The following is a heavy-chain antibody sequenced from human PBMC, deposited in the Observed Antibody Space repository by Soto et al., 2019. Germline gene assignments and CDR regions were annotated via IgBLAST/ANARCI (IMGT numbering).Heavy chain of an antibody. V-gene: IGHV3-7*01. CDR3: ARTSGINY. CDR1: GFTFSSYW. CDR2: VKQDGSEK. D-gene: IGHD3-10*01. J-gene: IGHJ4*02. Sequence: EVQLVESGGDLVQPGGSLRLSCEASGFTFSSYWMHWVRQAPGKGLEWVANVKQDGSEKYYLDSVKGRFTISRDNAKNSLYLQMNSLRVEDTAMYYCARTSGINYWGQGTLVTVSS.